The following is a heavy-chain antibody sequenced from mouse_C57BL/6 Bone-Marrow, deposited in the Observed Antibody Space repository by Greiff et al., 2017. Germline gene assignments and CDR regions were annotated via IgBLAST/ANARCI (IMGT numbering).Heavy chain of an antibody. Sequence: QVQLQQPGTELVKPGASVKLSCKASGYTFTSYWMHWVEQRPGQGLEWIGNINPSNGGTNYNEKFKSKATLTVDKSSSTAYMQLSSLTSEDSAVYYCARSGKTGTFWYFDVWGTGTTVTVSS. CDR2: INPSNGGT. D-gene: IGHD4-1*01. CDR3: ARSGKTGTFWYFDV. CDR1: GYTFTSYW. V-gene: IGHV1-53*01. J-gene: IGHJ1*03.